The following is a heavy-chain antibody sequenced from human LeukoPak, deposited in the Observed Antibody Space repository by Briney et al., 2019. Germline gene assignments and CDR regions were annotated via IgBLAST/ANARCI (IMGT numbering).Heavy chain of an antibody. Sequence: SETLSLTCTVSGGSISSSSYYWGWIRQPPGKGLEWIGSIYYSGSTYYNPSLKSRVTISVDTSKNQFSLKLSSVTAADTAVFYCARGAQQWNYYYYYMDVWGKGTTVTVSS. J-gene: IGHJ6*03. D-gene: IGHD6-19*01. CDR2: IYYSGST. V-gene: IGHV4-39*01. CDR1: GGSISSSSYY. CDR3: ARGAQQWNYYYYYMDV.